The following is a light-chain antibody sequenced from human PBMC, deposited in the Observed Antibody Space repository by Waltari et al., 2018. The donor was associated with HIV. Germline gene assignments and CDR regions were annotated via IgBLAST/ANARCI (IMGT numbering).Light chain of an antibody. Sequence: DIQLTQSPSSLSASLGDSITVTCHATQDISNHLNWYQQKPGKAPKLLIFDAVNLETGVSPRFSGSGFGKDFSFTINSLQPEDTASYYCQQHDDAPPTFGGGTKVEL. CDR1: QDISNH. J-gene: IGKJ4*01. CDR2: DAV. V-gene: IGKV1-33*01. CDR3: QQHDDAPPT.